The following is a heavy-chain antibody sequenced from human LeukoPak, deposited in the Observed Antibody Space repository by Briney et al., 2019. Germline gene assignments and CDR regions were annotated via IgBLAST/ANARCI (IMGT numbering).Heavy chain of an antibody. CDR1: GGTFSSYA. D-gene: IGHD6-19*01. Sequence: EASVKVSCKASGGTFSSYAISWVRQAPGQGLEWMGGIIPIFGTANYAQKFQGRVTITADESTSTAYMELSSLRSEDTAVYYCAYRIAVAPKFYYYCGMDVWGQGTTVTVSS. CDR3: AYRIAVAPKFYYYCGMDV. CDR2: IIPIFGTA. V-gene: IGHV1-69*13. J-gene: IGHJ6*02.